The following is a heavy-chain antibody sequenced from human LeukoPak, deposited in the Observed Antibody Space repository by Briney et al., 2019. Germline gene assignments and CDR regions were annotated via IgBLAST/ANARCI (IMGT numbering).Heavy chain of an antibody. D-gene: IGHD1-1*01. Sequence: PGGSLRLSCTASGFTFTDAWMSWGRQAPGKGLEWVGRIKNKYDGGTTDYAVPVKGRFTISRDASKNTLYLQMNNLNTEDTAVYYCTAPELVLYGLDVWGQGTTVIVSS. CDR3: TAPELVLYGLDV. CDR1: GFTFTDAW. V-gene: IGHV3-15*01. J-gene: IGHJ6*02. CDR2: IKNKYDGGTT.